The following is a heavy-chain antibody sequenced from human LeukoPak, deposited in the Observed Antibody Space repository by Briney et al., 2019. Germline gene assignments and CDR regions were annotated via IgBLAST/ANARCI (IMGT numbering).Heavy chain of an antibody. CDR2: IYSGGGA. CDR1: GFTVSTNY. V-gene: IGHV3-66*02. D-gene: IGHD6-25*01. CDR3: ARGSSLAAAARGFDY. J-gene: IGHJ4*02. Sequence: GGSLRLSCAASGFTVSTNYMGWVRQAPGKGLDWVSDIYSGGGAYYADSVKDRFTIFRDTSKNTLYLQMNSLRPEDTAVYYCARGSSLAAAARGFDYWGQGTLVTVSS.